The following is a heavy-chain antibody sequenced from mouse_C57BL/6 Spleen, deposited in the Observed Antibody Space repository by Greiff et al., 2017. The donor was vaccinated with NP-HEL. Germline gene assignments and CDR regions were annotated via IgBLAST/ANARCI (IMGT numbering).Heavy chain of an antibody. J-gene: IGHJ4*01. Sequence: VQLQQPGAELVKPGASVKLSCKASGYTFTSYWMHWVNQRPGQGLEWIGYINPNRGCTTYNQKFKDKATLTADESSSTAYMQLSSLTYEDSAVYYCARGLVLDYAMDYWGQGASVTVAS. CDR1: GYTFTSYW. V-gene: IGHV1-7*01. D-gene: IGHD1-1*02. CDR2: INPNRGCT. CDR3: ARGLVLDYAMDY.